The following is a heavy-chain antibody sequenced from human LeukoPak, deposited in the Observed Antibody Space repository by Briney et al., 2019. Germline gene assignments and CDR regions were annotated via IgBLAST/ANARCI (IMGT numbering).Heavy chain of an antibody. CDR3: VFFYTALKIPY. Sequence: GGSLRLSCAASGFNFGTYWMHWVRQAPGKGLVWVSTISPEGSIPTYADSVKGRFTIFRDNAKNTLFLQMDSLRAEDTAIYYCVFFYTALKIPYWGQGALVTVSS. D-gene: IGHD3-16*01. V-gene: IGHV3-74*01. J-gene: IGHJ4*02. CDR1: GFNFGTYW. CDR2: ISPEGSIP.